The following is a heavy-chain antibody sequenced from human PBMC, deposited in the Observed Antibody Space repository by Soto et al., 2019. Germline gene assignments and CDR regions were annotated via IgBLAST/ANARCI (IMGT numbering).Heavy chain of an antibody. J-gene: IGHJ4*02. CDR3: ASQSSEWLLFAS. CDR2: ISSSSSTI. V-gene: IGHV3-48*01. D-gene: IGHD5-12*01. Sequence: EVQLVESGGGLVQPGGSLRLSCAASGFTFSSYSMNWVRQAPGKGLEWVSYISSSSSTIYYADSVKGRITISRDNAKNSLYLQMNSLRAADTAVYYCASQSSEWLLFASWGQGTLVTVSS. CDR1: GFTFSSYS.